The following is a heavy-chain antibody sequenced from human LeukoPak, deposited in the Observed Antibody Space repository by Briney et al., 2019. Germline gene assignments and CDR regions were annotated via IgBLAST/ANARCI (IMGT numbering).Heavy chain of an antibody. CDR3: ATMVQGVHTYFGS. CDR1: GGSISSYY. Sequence: PSETLSLTCTVSGGSISSYYWSWIRQPPGEGLEWIGYIYYSGSTNYNPSLKSRVTISVDTSKNQVSLKLRSVTAADTAVYYCATMVQGVHTYFGSWGQGTLVTVSS. J-gene: IGHJ4*02. CDR2: IYYSGST. D-gene: IGHD3-10*01. V-gene: IGHV4-59*01.